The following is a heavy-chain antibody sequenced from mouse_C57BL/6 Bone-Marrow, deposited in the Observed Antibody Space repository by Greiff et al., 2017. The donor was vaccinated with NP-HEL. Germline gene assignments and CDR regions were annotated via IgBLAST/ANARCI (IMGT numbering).Heavy chain of an antibody. J-gene: IGHJ3*01. CDR2: INPYNGGT. Sequence: VQLQQSGPVLVKPGASVKMSCKASGYTFTDYYMNWVKQSHGKSLEWIGVINPYNGGTSYNQKFKGKATLTVDKSSSTAYMELNSLTSEDSAVYYCARNYGSSYGLAYWGQGTLVTVSA. CDR3: ARNYGSSYGLAY. V-gene: IGHV1-19*01. CDR1: GYTFTDYY. D-gene: IGHD1-1*01.